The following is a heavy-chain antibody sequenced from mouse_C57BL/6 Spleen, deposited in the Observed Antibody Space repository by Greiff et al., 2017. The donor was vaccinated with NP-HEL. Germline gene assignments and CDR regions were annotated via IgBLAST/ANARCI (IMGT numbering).Heavy chain of an antibody. V-gene: IGHV1-55*01. CDR2: IYPGSGST. CDR3: ARESWALYAMDY. J-gene: IGHJ4*01. D-gene: IGHD4-1*01. Sequence: QVHVKQPGAELVKPGASVKMSCKASGYTFTSYWMTWVKQRPGQGLEWIGDIYPGSGSTNYNEKFKSKATLTVDTSSSTAYMQLSSLTSEDSAVYYCARESWALYAMDYWGQGTSVTVSS. CDR1: GYTFTSYW.